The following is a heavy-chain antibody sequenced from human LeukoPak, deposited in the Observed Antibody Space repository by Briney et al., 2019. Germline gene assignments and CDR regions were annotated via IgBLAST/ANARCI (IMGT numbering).Heavy chain of an antibody. CDR2: IYSGGST. Sequence: GGSLRLACAASGFTVSSNYMSWVRQAPGKGLEWVSVIYSGGSTYYADSVKGRFTISRDNSKNTLYLQMSSLRAEDTAVYYCARVPSTGTSGWGQGTLVTVSS. D-gene: IGHD1-1*01. J-gene: IGHJ4*02. CDR1: GFTVSSNY. V-gene: IGHV3-66*02. CDR3: ARVPSTGTSG.